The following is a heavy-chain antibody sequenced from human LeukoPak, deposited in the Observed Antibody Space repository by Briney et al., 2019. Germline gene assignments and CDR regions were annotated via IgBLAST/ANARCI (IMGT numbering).Heavy chain of an antibody. CDR3: ARDFGLYCSGGSCYGYYYYYMDV. CDR1: GFTFSNYN. V-gene: IGHV3-21*01. J-gene: IGHJ6*03. Sequence: PGGSLRLSCAASGFTFSNYNMNWVRQAPGKGLEWVSSISSSSSYIYYADSVKGRFTISRDNAKNSLYLQMNSLRAEDTAVYYCARDFGLYCSGGSCYGYYYYYMDVWGKGTTVTISS. D-gene: IGHD2-15*01. CDR2: ISSSSSYI.